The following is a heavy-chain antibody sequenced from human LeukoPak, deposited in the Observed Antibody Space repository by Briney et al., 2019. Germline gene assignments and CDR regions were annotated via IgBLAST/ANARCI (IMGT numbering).Heavy chain of an antibody. Sequence: GGSLRLSCSASGFTFSSYAMHWVRQAPGKGLEYVSAISSNGGSTYYADSVKGRFTISRDNSKNTLYLQMSSLRAEDTAVYYCVKVTDQLLLGYWGQGTLVTVSS. CDR2: ISSNGGST. V-gene: IGHV3-64D*06. CDR3: VKVTDQLLLGY. J-gene: IGHJ4*02. D-gene: IGHD2-2*01. CDR1: GFTFSSYA.